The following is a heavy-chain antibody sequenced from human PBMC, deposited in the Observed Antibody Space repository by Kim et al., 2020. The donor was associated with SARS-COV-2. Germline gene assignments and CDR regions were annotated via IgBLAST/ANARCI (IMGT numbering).Heavy chain of an antibody. D-gene: IGHD1-26*01. CDR2: ISGGGNST. CDR1: GFTLINYG. J-gene: IGHJ4*02. Sequence: GGSLRLSCAVSGFTLINYGMNWVRQAPGKGLEWVSGISGGGNSTFYAESVKGRFTISRDNSRKTLFLQMNSLRVEDTAKYYCAKDFGRRLPFESLGQGTL. CDR3: AKDFGRRLPFES. V-gene: IGHV3-23*01.